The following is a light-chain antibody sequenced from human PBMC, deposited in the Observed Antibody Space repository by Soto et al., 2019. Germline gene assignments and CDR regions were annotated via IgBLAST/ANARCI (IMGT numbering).Light chain of an antibody. CDR2: EVS. V-gene: IGLV2-14*01. J-gene: IGLJ2*01. CDR3: SSYTTTNTLQLV. CDR1: SSDIGGYNY. Sequence: QAVVTQPASVSGSPGQSITIFCSGTSSDIGGYNYVSWYQHHPGKAPKLIIYEVSYRPSGVSNRFSGSKSGNTASLTISGLQAEDEADYWCSSYTTTNTLQLVFGGGTKLTVL.